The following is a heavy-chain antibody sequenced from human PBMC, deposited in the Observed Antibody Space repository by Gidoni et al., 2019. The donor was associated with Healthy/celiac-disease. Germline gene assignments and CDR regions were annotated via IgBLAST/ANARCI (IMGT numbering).Heavy chain of an antibody. V-gene: IGHV3-30-3*01. D-gene: IGHD6-19*01. Sequence: QVQLVASGGGVVQTWRSLRLSCGACGFPFRSYAMHWVRQAPGKGLEWVAVISYDGSNKYYADSVKGRFTISRDNSKNTLYLQMNSLRAEDTAVYYCARAAVAGTGQYSWFDPWGQGPLVTVSS. CDR2: ISYDGSNK. CDR3: ARAAVAGTGQYSWFDP. J-gene: IGHJ5*02. CDR1: GFPFRSYA.